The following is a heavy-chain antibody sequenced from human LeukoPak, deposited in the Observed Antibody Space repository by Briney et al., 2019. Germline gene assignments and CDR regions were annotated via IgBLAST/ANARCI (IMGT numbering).Heavy chain of an antibody. CDR3: ARREYGSGSYYNVNWFDP. J-gene: IGHJ5*02. V-gene: IGHV4-4*02. D-gene: IGHD3-10*01. CDR2: IYRSGTT. CDR1: GGSISSTNW. Sequence: SGTLSLTCAVSGGSISSTNWWSWVRQPPGKGLEWIGEIYRSGTTNYNPSLKSRVTISVDTSKNQFSLKLSSVTAADTAVYYCARREYGSGSYYNVNWFDPWGQGTLVTVSS.